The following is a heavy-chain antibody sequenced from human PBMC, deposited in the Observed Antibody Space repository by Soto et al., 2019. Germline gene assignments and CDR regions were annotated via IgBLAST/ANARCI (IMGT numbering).Heavy chain of an antibody. V-gene: IGHV3-15*07. D-gene: IGHD5-18*01. CDR2: IKSKADGGTT. Sequence: AGGSLRLSCAASGFTFSNAWMNWVRQAPGKGLEWVGRIKSKADGGTTDYAAPVKGRFTISRDDSKNTLYLQMNSLKTEDTSVYYCTTDQPHIVDTARSVYYYYYYGMDVWGQGTTVTVSS. J-gene: IGHJ6*02. CDR1: GFTFSNAW. CDR3: TTDQPHIVDTARSVYYYYYYGMDV.